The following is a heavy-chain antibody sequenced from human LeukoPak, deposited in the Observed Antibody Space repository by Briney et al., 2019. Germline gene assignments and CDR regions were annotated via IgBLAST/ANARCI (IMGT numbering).Heavy chain of an antibody. CDR3: ARDPTVTTPGDY. Sequence: SETLSLTCTVSGGSISSYYWSWIRQPAGKGLEWIGRIYTSGSTNYNPSLKSRVTISVDKSKNQFSLKLSSVTAADTAVYYCARDPTVTTPGDYWGQGTLVTVSS. D-gene: IGHD4-17*01. CDR1: GGSISSYY. CDR2: IYTSGST. J-gene: IGHJ4*02. V-gene: IGHV4-4*07.